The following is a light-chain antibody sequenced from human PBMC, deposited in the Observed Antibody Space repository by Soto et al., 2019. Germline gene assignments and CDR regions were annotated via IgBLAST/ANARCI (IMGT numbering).Light chain of an antibody. CDR1: QGIDSS. CDR3: QQLHDYPIT. CDR2: AAS. J-gene: IGKJ5*01. V-gene: IGKV1-9*01. Sequence: ILFTQSPSSLAASVGDRVTITCRASQGIDSSFAWYQQKPGKAPKLLIYAASSLQSGVPSRFSGSGSGTDFTLTISSLQPEDFATYYCQQLHDYPITFGQGTRLEIK.